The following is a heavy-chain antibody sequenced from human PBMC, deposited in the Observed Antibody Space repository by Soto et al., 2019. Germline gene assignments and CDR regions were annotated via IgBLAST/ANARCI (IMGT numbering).Heavy chain of an antibody. CDR3: ARGLGTGTTPSPRRWSKNIMFDY. CDR1: GGSFSGYY. CDR2: INHSGST. J-gene: IGHJ4*02. Sequence: PSETLSLTCAGYGGSFSGYYWSWIRQPPGKGLEWIGEINHSGSTNYNPSLKSRVTISVDTSKNQFSLKLSSVTAADTAVYYCARGLGTGTTPSPRRWSKNIMFDYWGQGTLVTVSS. D-gene: IGHD1-1*01. V-gene: IGHV4-34*01.